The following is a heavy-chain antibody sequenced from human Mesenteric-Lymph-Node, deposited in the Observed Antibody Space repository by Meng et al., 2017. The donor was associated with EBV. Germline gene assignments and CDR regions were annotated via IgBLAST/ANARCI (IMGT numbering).Heavy chain of an antibody. V-gene: IGHV1-18*01. CDR3: ARLSPVATSLNYFDT. D-gene: IGHD5-12*01. CDR2: ISTYNGHR. CDR1: GYTFSNYG. Sequence: QVQLVQSGAEVKKPGASVKVSCKASGYTFSNYGITWVRQAPGQGLEWMGWISTYNGHRDYTEKFQGRVTMTTDTSTSTAYMELRSLRSDDTAVYFCARLSPVATSLNYFDTWGQGPLGTVSS. J-gene: IGHJ5*02.